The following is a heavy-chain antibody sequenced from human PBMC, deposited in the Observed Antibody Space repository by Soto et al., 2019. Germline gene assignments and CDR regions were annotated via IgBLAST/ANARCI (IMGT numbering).Heavy chain of an antibody. CDR3: AGGGYSGYDQCYFDY. V-gene: IGHV3-21*01. D-gene: IGHD5-12*01. Sequence: EVQLVESGGGLVKPGGSLRLSCAASGFTFSSYSMNWVRQAPGKGLEWVSSISSSSSYIYYADSVKGRFTISRGNSKNSLDLQKNSLRAEDTAVYYCAGGGYSGYDQCYFDYWGQGTMVTVSS. J-gene: IGHJ4*02. CDR2: ISSSSSYI. CDR1: GFTFSSYS.